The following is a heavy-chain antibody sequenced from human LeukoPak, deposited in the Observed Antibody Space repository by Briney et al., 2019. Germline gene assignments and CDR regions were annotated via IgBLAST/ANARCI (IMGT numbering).Heavy chain of an antibody. Sequence: GGSLRLSCAASGFMFSSYGIHWVRQAPGKGLEWVAAIWYDGGNKYYADSVRGRFTISRDNSKNTLYLQMNSLRVEDTAVYYCATSLYSGTKLDYWGQGTLVTVSS. CDR1: GFMFSSYG. CDR3: ATSLYSGTKLDY. J-gene: IGHJ4*02. D-gene: IGHD1-26*01. V-gene: IGHV3-33*01. CDR2: IWYDGGNK.